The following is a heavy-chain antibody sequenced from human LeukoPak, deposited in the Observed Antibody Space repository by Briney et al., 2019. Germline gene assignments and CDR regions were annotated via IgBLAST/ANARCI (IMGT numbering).Heavy chain of an antibody. V-gene: IGHV5-51*01. CDR2: IYPGDADT. CDR3: ARLAGVGRAAAMEY. CDR1: GYSFTTYW. J-gene: IGHJ4*02. D-gene: IGHD6-13*01. Sequence: GESLKISCKGSGYSFTTYWIAWVGQMPGKGLEWMGIIYPGDADTRYSPSFQGQVTIPADKSISTAYLQWSSLKASDTAMYYCARLAGVGRAAAMEYWGQGTLVTVSS.